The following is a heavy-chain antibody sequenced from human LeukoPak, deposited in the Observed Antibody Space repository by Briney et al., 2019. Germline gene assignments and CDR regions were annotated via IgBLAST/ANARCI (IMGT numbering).Heavy chain of an antibody. D-gene: IGHD3-22*01. V-gene: IGHV3-9*01. CDR3: ARVLPVVDSRLFGQNWFDP. J-gene: IGHJ5*02. Sequence: PGGSLRLSCAASGFTFDDYAMHWVRHAPGKGLEWVSGISWNSGSIGYADSVKGRFTISRDNAKNSLYLQMNSLRAEDTAVYYCARVLPVVDSRLFGQNWFDPWGQGTLVTVSS. CDR1: GFTFDDYA. CDR2: ISWNSGSI.